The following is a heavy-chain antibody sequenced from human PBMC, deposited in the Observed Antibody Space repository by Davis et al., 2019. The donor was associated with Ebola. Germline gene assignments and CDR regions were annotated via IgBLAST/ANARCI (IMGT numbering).Heavy chain of an antibody. D-gene: IGHD6-19*01. CDR2: ISSSGSTI. CDR3: ARSYSSGWYPRYYGMDV. V-gene: IGHV3-11*01. Sequence: GGSLRLSCAASGFTVSSNYMSWIRQAPGKGLEWLSYISSSGSTIYYADSVKGRFTISRDNAKNSLYLQMNSLRAEDTAVYYCARSYSSGWYPRYYGMDVWGQGTTVTVSS. J-gene: IGHJ6*02. CDR1: GFTVSSNY.